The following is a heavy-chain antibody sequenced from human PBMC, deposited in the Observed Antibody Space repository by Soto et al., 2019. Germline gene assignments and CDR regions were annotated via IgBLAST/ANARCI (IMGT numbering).Heavy chain of an antibody. Sequence: EVQLVESGGGLVQPGGSLRLSCAASGFTVSSNYMSWVRQAPGKGLEWVSVIYSGGSTYYADSVKGRFTISRDNSKNTLYLQMNSLSAEYMAVYYRARDPAYYFDYWGQGTLVTVSS. V-gene: IGHV3-66*01. J-gene: IGHJ4*02. CDR3: ARDPAYYFDY. CDR2: IYSGGST. CDR1: GFTVSSNY.